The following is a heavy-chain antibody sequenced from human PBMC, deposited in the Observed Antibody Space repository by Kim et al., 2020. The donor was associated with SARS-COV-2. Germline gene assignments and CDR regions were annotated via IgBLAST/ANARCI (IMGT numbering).Heavy chain of an antibody. D-gene: IGHD6-13*01. J-gene: IGHJ4*02. CDR3: AKVPRIAAAGYFDY. Sequence: AESVKCRFTIPRDNSKKPLYLQMNSLRAEDTAVYYCAKVPRIAAAGYFDYWGQGTLVTVSS. V-gene: IGHV3-23*01.